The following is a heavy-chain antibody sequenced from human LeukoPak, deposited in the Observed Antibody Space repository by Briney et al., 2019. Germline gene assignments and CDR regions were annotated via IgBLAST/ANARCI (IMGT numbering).Heavy chain of an antibody. J-gene: IGHJ6*03. CDR3: ARVSRISRRDYQYYMDV. CDR2: IYYTGST. Sequence: SETLSLTCTVSGGSISSDYWSWIRQPPGKGLEWIGYIYYTGSTYYNTSLMSRVTISVDTSKNQFSLKLRSVTAADTAVYYCARVSRISRRDYQYYMDVWGKGTTVAVSS. V-gene: IGHV4-59*01. CDR1: GGSISSDY. D-gene: IGHD2-15*01.